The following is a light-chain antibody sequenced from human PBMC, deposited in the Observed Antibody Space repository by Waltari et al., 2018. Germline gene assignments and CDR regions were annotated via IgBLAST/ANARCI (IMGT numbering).Light chain of an antibody. Sequence: QPVLTQPPSSSASPGESARLTCTLPSDINVDDFNIYWYQTKPGSPPRFLLYYKSDSEKAQGSGVPSRFSGSKDASANAGILLISGLQSEDEADYYCMFWPSNVWVFGGGTKWTVL. V-gene: IGLV5-37*01. J-gene: IGLJ3*02. CDR1: SDINVDDFN. CDR2: YKSDSEK. CDR3: MFWPSNVWV.